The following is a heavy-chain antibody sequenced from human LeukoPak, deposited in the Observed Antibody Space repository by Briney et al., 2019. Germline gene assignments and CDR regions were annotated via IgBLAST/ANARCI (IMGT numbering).Heavy chain of an antibody. D-gene: IGHD3-10*01. J-gene: IGHJ6*03. CDR3: ARDRGFMVRGSRRGYDDYYYHMDV. V-gene: IGHV4-61*02. CDR2: IYSSGST. CDR1: GGSISSGSYY. Sequence: SQTLSLTCTVSGGSISSGSYYWSWIRQPAGKGLEWIGRIYSSGSTNYNPSLKSRVTISVDTSKNQFSLKLSSVTAADTAVYYCARDRGFMVRGSRRGYDDYYYHMDVWGKGTTVTISS.